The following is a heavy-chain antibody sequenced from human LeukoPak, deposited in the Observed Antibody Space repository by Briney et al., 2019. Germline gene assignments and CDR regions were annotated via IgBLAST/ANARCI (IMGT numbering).Heavy chain of an antibody. J-gene: IGHJ4*02. CDR3: ARETGSAVGSTDFDY. CDR2: ISGSGGST. CDR1: GFTFSSYA. Sequence: GGSLRLSCAASGFTFSSYAMSWVRQAPGKGLEWVSAISGSGGSTYYADSVKGRFTISRDNSKNTLYLQMNSLRAEDTAVYYCARETGSAVGSTDFDYWGQGTLVTVSS. D-gene: IGHD4-17*01. V-gene: IGHV3-23*01.